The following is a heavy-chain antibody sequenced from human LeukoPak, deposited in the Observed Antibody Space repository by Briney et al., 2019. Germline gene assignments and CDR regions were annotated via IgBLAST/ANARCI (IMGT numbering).Heavy chain of an antibody. J-gene: IGHJ4*02. Sequence: GGSLRLSCAASGFTFSSYWMSWVRQAPGKGLEWVANIKQDGSEKYYVDSVKGRFTISRDNAKNSLYLQMNSLRAEDTAVYYCARGIVVVIATFFDYWGQGTLVTVSS. D-gene: IGHD2-21*01. CDR3: ARGIVVVIATFFDY. CDR1: GFTFSSYW. V-gene: IGHV3-7*01. CDR2: IKQDGSEK.